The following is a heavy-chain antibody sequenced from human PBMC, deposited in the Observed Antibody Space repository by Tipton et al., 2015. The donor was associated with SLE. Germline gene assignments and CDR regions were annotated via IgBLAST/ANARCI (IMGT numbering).Heavy chain of an antibody. CDR3: ARKEITFGGVIVPYYFDY. J-gene: IGHJ4*02. D-gene: IGHD3-16*02. Sequence: TLSLTCAVYGGSFSGYYWSWIRQPPGKGLEWIGEINHSGSTNYNPSLKSRVTISVDTSKNQFSLKLSSVTAADTAVYYCARKEITFGGVIVPYYFDYWGQVTVVNVCS. CDR1: GGSFSGYY. V-gene: IGHV4-34*01. CDR2: INHSGST.